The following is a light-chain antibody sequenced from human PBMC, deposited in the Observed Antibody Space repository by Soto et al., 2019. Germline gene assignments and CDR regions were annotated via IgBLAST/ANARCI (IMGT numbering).Light chain of an antibody. V-gene: IGKV4-1*01. Sequence: DIVMTQSPESLSVSLGERATINCKSSQSVLYSSNNKNYLAWYQQKPGQPPKLLIYWASTRESGVPDRFSGSGSGTDYTLTISSLQAEDVAVYSCQQYYRTPRTFGQGTKVEIK. CDR3: QQYYRTPRT. J-gene: IGKJ1*01. CDR2: WAS. CDR1: QSVLYSSNNKNY.